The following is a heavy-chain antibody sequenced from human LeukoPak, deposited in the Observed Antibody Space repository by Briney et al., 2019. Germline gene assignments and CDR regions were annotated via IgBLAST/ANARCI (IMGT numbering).Heavy chain of an antibody. D-gene: IGHD5-12*01. Sequence: GGSLRLSCAASGFTVSSNYMSWVRQAPGKRLEWVSVIYSGDSTYYADSVKGRFTISRDNSKNTLYLQMNSLRAEDTAVYYCAREGSGYSFDYWGQGTLVTVSS. CDR3: AREGSGYSFDY. J-gene: IGHJ4*02. CDR1: GFTVSSNY. CDR2: IYSGDST. V-gene: IGHV3-66*01.